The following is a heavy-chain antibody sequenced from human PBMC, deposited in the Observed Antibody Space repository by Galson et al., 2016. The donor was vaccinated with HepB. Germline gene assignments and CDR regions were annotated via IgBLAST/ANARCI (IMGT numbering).Heavy chain of an antibody. J-gene: IGHJ3*02. CDR1: GLTFSTYS. V-gene: IGHV3-21*01. Sequence: SLRLSCAASGLTFSTYSMNWVRQAPGKGLEWVSSISSRSKHMYYADSLKGRFTISRDNTKNSLFLLMNSLRAEDTAVYYCARNLNVITSGGVTVTDAFDIWGQGTMVTVSS. CDR3: ARNLNVITSGGVTVTDAFDI. D-gene: IGHD3-16*02. CDR2: ISSRSKHM.